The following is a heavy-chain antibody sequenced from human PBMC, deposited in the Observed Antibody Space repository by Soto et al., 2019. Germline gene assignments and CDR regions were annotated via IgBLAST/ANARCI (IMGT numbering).Heavy chain of an antibody. CDR2: IYHSGST. J-gene: IGHJ5*02. CDR3: ARGNGGWDPDTIAAADNWFDP. Sequence: QVQLQESGPGLVKPSGTLSLTCAVSGGSISSSNWWSWVRQPPGKGLEWIGEIYHSGSTNYNPSLKSRVTISVDKSKNQFSLKLSSVTAADTAVYYCARGNGGWDPDTIAAADNWFDPWGQGTLVAVSS. CDR1: GGSISSSNW. D-gene: IGHD6-13*01. V-gene: IGHV4-4*02.